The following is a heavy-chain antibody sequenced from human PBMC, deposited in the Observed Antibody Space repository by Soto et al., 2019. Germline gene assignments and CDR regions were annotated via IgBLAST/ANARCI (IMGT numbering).Heavy chain of an antibody. CDR1: GYTFSSHG. CDR3: AREGSYGWYDC. J-gene: IGHJ5*01. D-gene: IGHD2-15*01. Sequence: QVQLVQSGAEVRKPGASVKVSCKASGYTFSSHGIIWVRQAPGQGLELMGWISGYNGNAKYAQRFQGRVTMTPDTSTSTVYMDLRSLGSDDSAVYYCAREGSYGWYDCWGQGTLVTVSS. V-gene: IGHV1-18*01. CDR2: ISGYNGNA.